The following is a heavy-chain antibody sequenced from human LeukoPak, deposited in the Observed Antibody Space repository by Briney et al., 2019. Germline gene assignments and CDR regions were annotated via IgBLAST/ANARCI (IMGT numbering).Heavy chain of an antibody. CDR3: AKDSRQAQWLALDC. V-gene: IGHV3-7*03. D-gene: IGHD6-19*01. CDR1: GFTFKTYW. Sequence: GGSLRLSCAVSGFTFKTYWMTWVRQAPGKGLEWVANINGAGSEKYYVDSVKGRFTISRDNAKNSLYLQMNSLRAEDTAVYYCAKDSRQAQWLALDCWGQGTLVIVSS. J-gene: IGHJ4*02. CDR2: INGAGSEK.